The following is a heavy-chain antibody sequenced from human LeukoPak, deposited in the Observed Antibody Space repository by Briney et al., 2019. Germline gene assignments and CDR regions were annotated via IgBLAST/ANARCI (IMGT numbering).Heavy chain of an antibody. CDR1: GFTLSTNA. CDR2: ISGSGAST. CDR3: ARDLLPYYYYGMDV. J-gene: IGHJ6*02. V-gene: IGHV3-23*01. Sequence: GGSLRLSCLTSGFTLSTNAMSWVRQAPGKGLEWISGISGSGASTYYADSVKGRFTISRDDSRSTLYLQMNSLRAEDTAVYYCARDLLPYYYYGMDVWGQGTTVTVSS.